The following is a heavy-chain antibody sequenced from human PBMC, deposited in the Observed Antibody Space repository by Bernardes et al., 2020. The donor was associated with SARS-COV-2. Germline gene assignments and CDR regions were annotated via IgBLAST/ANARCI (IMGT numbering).Heavy chain of an antibody. CDR2: IYYSGST. CDR3: ARHITMIVVEDWYFDL. J-gene: IGHJ2*01. CDR1: GGSISSSSYY. Sequence: SETLSLTCTVSGGSISSSSYYWGWIRQPPGKGLEWIGSIYYSGSTYYNPSLKSRVTISVDTSKNQFSLKLSSVTAADTAVYYCARHITMIVVEDWYFDLWGRGTLVTVSS. D-gene: IGHD3-22*01. V-gene: IGHV4-39*01.